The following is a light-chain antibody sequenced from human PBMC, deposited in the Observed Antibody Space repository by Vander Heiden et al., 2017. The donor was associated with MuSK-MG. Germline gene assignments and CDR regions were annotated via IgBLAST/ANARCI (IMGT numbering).Light chain of an antibody. CDR1: TGAVTSGHY. CDR3: LLSYSGARV. V-gene: IGLV7-46*01. CDR2: VTS. Sequence: QAVVPQESSLTVSPGGTVTLTCGSSTGAVTSGHYPYWFQQKPGQAPRTLIYVTSNKHAWTPARFSGSLLGGKAALTLSGAQPEDEAEYYCLLSYSGARVFGGGTKLTVL. J-gene: IGLJ2*01.